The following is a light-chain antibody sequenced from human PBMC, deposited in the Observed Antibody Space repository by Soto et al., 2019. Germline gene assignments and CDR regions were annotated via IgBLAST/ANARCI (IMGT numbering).Light chain of an antibody. V-gene: IGLV2-8*01. CDR2: EVS. J-gene: IGLJ2*01. CDR3: XSFAGNNNLV. CDR1: XXXXXGYNY. Sequence: QSALTQPPSASGSPGQSVXXXXXXXXXXXXGYNYVTWYQQHPGKAPKLMISEVSKRPSGVPDRFSGSKSGNTASLTVSGLQAEDEADYYCXSFAGNNNLVFGGGTKLTVL.